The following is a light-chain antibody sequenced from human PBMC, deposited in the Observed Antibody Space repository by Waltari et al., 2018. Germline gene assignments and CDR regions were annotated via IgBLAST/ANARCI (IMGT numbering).Light chain of an antibody. J-gene: IGKJ1*01. V-gene: IGKV3-20*01. CDR3: QHNVRLPVT. CDR2: DTS. Sequence: IVLTQSPGTVSLSPGESATLSCRASQNVGRSLVWYQQKPGQAPRLLIYDTSTRATGIPDRFSGSGSGTDFSLTIARLEPEDFAVYYCQHNVRLPVTLGQGTKVEI. CDR1: QNVGRS.